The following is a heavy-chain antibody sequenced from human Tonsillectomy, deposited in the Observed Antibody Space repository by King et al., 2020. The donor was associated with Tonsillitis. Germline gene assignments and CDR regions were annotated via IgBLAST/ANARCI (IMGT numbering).Heavy chain of an antibody. CDR1: GFTFSNYG. CDR3: AKVTMTTTPGY. J-gene: IGHJ4*02. Sequence: VQLVESGGGLVQPGGSLRLSCAASGFTFSNYGMNWVRQAPGKWLEWVAGISVSGGSTSYADSVKGRFTISRDNSKKTLYRQMNSLSAEDTAVYYCAKVTMTTTPGYWGQGTLVTVSS. V-gene: IGHV3-23*04. CDR2: ISVSGGST. D-gene: IGHD4-11*01.